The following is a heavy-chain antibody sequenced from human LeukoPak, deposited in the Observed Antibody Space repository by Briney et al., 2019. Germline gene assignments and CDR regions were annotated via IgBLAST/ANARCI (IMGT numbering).Heavy chain of an antibody. V-gene: IGHV3-30*03. J-gene: IGHJ4*02. D-gene: IGHD5-18*01. CDR2: ISYDGSDK. CDR1: GFTFSSYG. CDR3: ASERTAMVIFDY. Sequence: GGSLRLSCAASGFTFSSYGMHWVRQAPGKGLEWVAVISYDGSDKYYADSVKGRFTISRDNSKNTLYLQMNSLRAEDTAVYYCASERTAMVIFDYWGQGTLVTVSS.